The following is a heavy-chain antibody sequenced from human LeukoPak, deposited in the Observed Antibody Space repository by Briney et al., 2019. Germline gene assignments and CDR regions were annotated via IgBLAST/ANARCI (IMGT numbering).Heavy chain of an antibody. V-gene: IGHV4-28*01. Sequence: SETLSLTCAVSGYSISSSNWWGWIRQPPGKGLEWIGYIYYSGSTYYNPSLKSRVTMSVDTSKDQFSLKLSSVTAVDTAVYYCARWTAAGTGGFDYWGQGTLVTVSS. D-gene: IGHD6-13*01. CDR3: ARWTAAGTGGFDY. CDR2: IYYSGST. J-gene: IGHJ4*02. CDR1: GYSISSSNW.